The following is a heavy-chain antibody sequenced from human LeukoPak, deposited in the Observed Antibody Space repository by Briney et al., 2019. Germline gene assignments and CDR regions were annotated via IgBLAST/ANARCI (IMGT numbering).Heavy chain of an antibody. Sequence: PSETLSLTCAVSGYSIGSGYYWAWIRQPPGKGLEWIASIYHSGTAYSNPSLQSRVTLSVDTSKIQFSLKVSSVTAADTAVYYCARDPAMTFNWFDPWGQGTLVTVSS. V-gene: IGHV4-38-2*02. CDR1: GYSIGSGYY. J-gene: IGHJ5*02. CDR3: ARDPAMTFNWFDP. D-gene: IGHD2-21*02. CDR2: IYHSGTA.